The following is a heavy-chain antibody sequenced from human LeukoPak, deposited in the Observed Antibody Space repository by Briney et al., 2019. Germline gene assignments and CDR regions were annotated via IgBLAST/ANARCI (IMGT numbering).Heavy chain of an antibody. J-gene: IGHJ4*02. CDR2: ISSSSSYI. CDR1: GFTFTNYG. D-gene: IGHD3-10*01. CDR3: ASLRGDY. Sequence: GGSLGLSCTTSGFTFTNYGINWVHQAPGKGLEWVSSISSSSSYIYYADSVKGRFTISRDNAKNSLYLQMNSLRAEDTAVYYCASLRGDYWGQGTLVTVSS. V-gene: IGHV3-21*01.